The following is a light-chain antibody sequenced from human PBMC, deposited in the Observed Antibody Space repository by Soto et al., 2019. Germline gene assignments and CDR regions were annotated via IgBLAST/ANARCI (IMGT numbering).Light chain of an antibody. CDR3: QQYGSSPWT. V-gene: IGKV3-20*01. J-gene: IGKJ1*01. CDR2: GAS. CDR1: QSLSSNY. Sequence: EIVLTQSPGTLSLSPGERATVSCRASQSLSSNYLAWYQQKPGQAPRLLIYGASSRATGIPDRFSGSGSGTDFTLTISRLEPEDFAVYYCQQYGSSPWTFGQGTKVDI.